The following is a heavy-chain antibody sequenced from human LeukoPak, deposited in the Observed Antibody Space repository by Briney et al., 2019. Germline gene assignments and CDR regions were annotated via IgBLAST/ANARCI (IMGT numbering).Heavy chain of an antibody. Sequence: WGFLRPSRASSGITLSNYAICWGRPAPGKRVGRGSGISGSGGSTYYADSVKGRFTISRDNSRNTLYLQMNSPRAEDTAVYYCAILPGYSSGWYEVNYWGQGTLVTVSS. CDR2: ISGSGGST. V-gene: IGHV3-23*01. CDR1: GITLSNYA. D-gene: IGHD6-13*01. J-gene: IGHJ4*02. CDR3: AILPGYSSGWYEVNY.